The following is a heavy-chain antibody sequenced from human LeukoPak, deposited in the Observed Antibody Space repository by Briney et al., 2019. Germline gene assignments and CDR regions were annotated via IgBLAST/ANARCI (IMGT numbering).Heavy chain of an antibody. CDR2: ISVSDDST. V-gene: IGHV3-23*01. Sequence: SGGSLSLSCAASGFTSSDYTMNWVRQAPGKGLEWVSGISVSDDSTYYADSVKGRFTMSRDNSNNMLYLQMNSLRADDTAVYYCAKDRFCSSTNCPYDQWGQGTLVTVSS. D-gene: IGHD2-2*01. CDR1: GFTSSDYT. CDR3: AKDRFCSSTNCPYDQ. J-gene: IGHJ5*02.